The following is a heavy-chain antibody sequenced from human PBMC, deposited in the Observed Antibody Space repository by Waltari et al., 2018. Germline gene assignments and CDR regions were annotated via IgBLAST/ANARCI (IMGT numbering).Heavy chain of an antibody. Sequence: EVQLVESGGNLIQPGGSLRLSCAASGFTVRTNFISWVRKAPGKGLEGVEISDSGVNTYCAGSVKGRFTISRDNSKSTLYLQMNSLRVEDTAVYYCARDSKKEGPITSIVVAIPYFQYWGQGSLVTVSS. J-gene: IGHJ1*01. CDR2: SDSGVNT. CDR1: GFTVRTNF. CDR3: ARDSKKEGPITSIVVAIPYFQY. D-gene: IGHD3-22*01. V-gene: IGHV3-66*03.